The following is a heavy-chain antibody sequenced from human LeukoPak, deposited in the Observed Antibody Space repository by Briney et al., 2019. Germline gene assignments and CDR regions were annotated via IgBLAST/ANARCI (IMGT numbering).Heavy chain of an antibody. CDR3: ARTTEGYAGGPGYSYYYYMDV. Sequence: PSGTLSLTCIVSGGSISSSSYYWGWIRQPPGKGLEWIGSIYYSGSTYYNPSLKSRVTISVDTSKNQVSLKLRSVTAADTAVYYCARTTEGYAGGPGYSYYYYMDVWGKGTTVTISS. CDR1: GGSISSSSYY. D-gene: IGHD5-12*01. V-gene: IGHV4-39*07. CDR2: IYYSGST. J-gene: IGHJ6*03.